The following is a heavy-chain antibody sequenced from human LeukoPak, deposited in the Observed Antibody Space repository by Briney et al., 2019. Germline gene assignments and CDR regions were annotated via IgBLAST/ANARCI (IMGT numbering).Heavy chain of an antibody. CDR1: GLTFSSYG. D-gene: IGHD2-15*01. CDR2: IWPDGSNK. CDR3: ARDRGSNDPIDY. Sequence: GSLRLSCEASGLTFSSYGMHWVRQAPGKGLEWVAVIWPDGSNKYYADSVKGRFAISRDNSKNTVWLQMNSLRAEDTAVYYCARDRGSNDPIDYWGQGTLVTVSS. J-gene: IGHJ4*02. V-gene: IGHV3-33*01.